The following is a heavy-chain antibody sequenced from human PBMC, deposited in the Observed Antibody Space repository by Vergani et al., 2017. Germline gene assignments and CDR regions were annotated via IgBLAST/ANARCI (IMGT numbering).Heavy chain of an antibody. D-gene: IGHD6-13*01. Sequence: QVQLQQWGPGLLKPSETLSLTCAVYGGSFSGYYCCWIRNPPGKGLELIGEMNHSGSTNDNPSLKRRVTISVDTSKNQFSLKLSSVTAADTAVYYCARGTTLLIAAAGRAWLDPWGQGTLVTVSS. J-gene: IGHJ5*02. CDR3: ARGTTLLIAAAGRAWLDP. CDR2: MNHSGST. CDR1: GGSFSGYY. V-gene: IGHV4-34*01.